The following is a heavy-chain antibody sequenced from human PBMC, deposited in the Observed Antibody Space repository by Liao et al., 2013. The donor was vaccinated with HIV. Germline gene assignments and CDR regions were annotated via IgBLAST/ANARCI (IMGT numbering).Heavy chain of an antibody. V-gene: IGHV4-30-4*08. D-gene: IGHD1-26*01. Sequence: QVQLQESGPGLVEPSETLSLTCTVSGDSIRSHYWTWIRQPPGKGLEWIGYIYYSGSAYYNPSLTSRLTMSVDTSKNQFSLKLRSVTAADSAVYYCARASPPQYSGSYITVVAFDIWGQGTAVTVSS. J-gene: IGHJ3*02. CDR1: GDSIRSHY. CDR3: ARASPPQYSGSYITVVAFDI. CDR2: IYYSGSA.